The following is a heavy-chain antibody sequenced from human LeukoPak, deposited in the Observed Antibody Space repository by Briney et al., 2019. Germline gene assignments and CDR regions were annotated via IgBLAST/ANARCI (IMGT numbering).Heavy chain of an antibody. D-gene: IGHD6-13*01. V-gene: IGHV1-24*01. Sequence: ASVKVSCKVSGYTLTELSMHWVRQAPGKGLEWMGGFDPEDGETIYAQKFQGRVTMTEDTSTDTAYMELSSLRSEDTAVYYCATRLGIAAAGTVAWFDPWGPGTLVTVSS. J-gene: IGHJ5*02. CDR2: FDPEDGET. CDR3: ATRLGIAAAGTVAWFDP. CDR1: GYTLTELS.